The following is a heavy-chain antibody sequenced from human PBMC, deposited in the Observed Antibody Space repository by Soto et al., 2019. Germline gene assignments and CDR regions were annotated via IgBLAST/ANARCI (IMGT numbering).Heavy chain of an antibody. D-gene: IGHD5-12*01. V-gene: IGHV4-59*08. CDR3: ARRIVSTETFDY. J-gene: IGHJ4*02. Sequence: QVQLQESGPGLVKPSETLSLTCTVSGGSLTSYYWSWIRQPPGKGLEWIGFVYYTGSARYNPSLKSRVTISVDTSKNQFSLKLTSVTAAHTAIYYCARRIVSTETFDYWGQGTLVTVSS. CDR2: VYYTGSA. CDR1: GGSLTSYY.